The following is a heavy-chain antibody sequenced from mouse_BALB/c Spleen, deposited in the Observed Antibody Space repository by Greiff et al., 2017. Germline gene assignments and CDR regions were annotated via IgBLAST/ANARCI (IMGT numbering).Heavy chain of an antibody. Sequence: QVQLKESGPGLVAPSQSLSITCTVSGFSLTGYGVNWVRQPPGKGLEWLGMIWGDGSTDYNSALKSRLSISKDNSKSQVFLKMNSLQTDDTAMYYCAREFYDYDERAWFAYWGQGTLVTVSA. D-gene: IGHD2-4*01. CDR2: IWGDGST. CDR1: GFSLTGYG. J-gene: IGHJ3*01. V-gene: IGHV2-6-7*01. CDR3: AREFYDYDERAWFAY.